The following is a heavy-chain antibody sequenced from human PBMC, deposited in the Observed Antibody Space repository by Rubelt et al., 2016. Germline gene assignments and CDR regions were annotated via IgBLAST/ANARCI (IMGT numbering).Heavy chain of an antibody. CDR1: GFTFTSYS. J-gene: IGHJ3*02. CDR3: ARKNDFDI. V-gene: IGHV3-7*04. CDR2: IKYDASAT. Sequence: VYLVESGGGLVQPGGSLGLSCAASGFTFTSYSMAWVRQAPGKGLEWVANIKYDASATSYGASVKGRFTSSRDNAKNSVYLQMNSLRVEETAVYYCARKNDFDIWGQGTMVIVSS.